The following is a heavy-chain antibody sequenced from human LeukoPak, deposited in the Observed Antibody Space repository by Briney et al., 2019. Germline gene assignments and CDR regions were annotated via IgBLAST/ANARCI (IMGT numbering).Heavy chain of an antibody. CDR3: ARDGLTTVTTVSRYYGMDV. V-gene: IGHV3-11*05. Sequence: KPGGSLRLSCAASGFTFSDYYMSWIRQAPGKGLEWVAYITSSSRYTKYADSVKGRFTISRDNAKKSLYLQMNSLRAEDTAVYYCARDGLTTVTTVSRYYGMDVWGQGTTVTVFS. CDR1: GFTFSDYY. D-gene: IGHD4-17*01. J-gene: IGHJ6*02. CDR2: ITSSSRYT.